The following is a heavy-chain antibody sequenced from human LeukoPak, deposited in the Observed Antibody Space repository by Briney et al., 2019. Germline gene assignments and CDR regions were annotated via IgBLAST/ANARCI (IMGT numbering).Heavy chain of an antibody. Sequence: PGRSLRLSCAASGFTFSSYAMHWVRQAPGKGLEWVAVISYDGSNKYYADSVKGRFTISRDNSKNTLYLQMNSLRAEDTAVYYCARSDLVATYYYYYGMDVCGQGTTVTVSS. V-gene: IGHV3-30*04. CDR1: GFTFSSYA. CDR3: ARSDLVATYYYYYGMDV. D-gene: IGHD5-12*01. CDR2: ISYDGSNK. J-gene: IGHJ6*02.